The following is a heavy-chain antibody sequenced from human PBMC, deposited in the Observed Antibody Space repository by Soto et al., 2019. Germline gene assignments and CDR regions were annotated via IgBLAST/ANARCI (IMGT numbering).Heavy chain of an antibody. J-gene: IGHJ5*02. Sequence: GXSVKVSCTASGYTFTSYGIIWVRQAPGQGLEWMGWISAYNGNTNYAQKLQGRVTMTTDTSTSTAYMELRSLRSDDTAVYYCARDDYGDWFDPWGQGTLVTVSS. CDR3: ARDDYGDWFDP. CDR1: GYTFTSYG. D-gene: IGHD4-17*01. CDR2: ISAYNGNT. V-gene: IGHV1-18*01.